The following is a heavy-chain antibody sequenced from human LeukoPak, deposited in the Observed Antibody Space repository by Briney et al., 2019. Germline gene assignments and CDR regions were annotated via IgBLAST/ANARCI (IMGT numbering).Heavy chain of an antibody. CDR1: GITLTNYG. CDR3: AKRGVVIRGILVIGYHQEAYHYDF. J-gene: IGHJ4*02. CDR2: ISERGGSI. D-gene: IGHD3-10*01. V-gene: IGHV3-23*01. Sequence: GGSLTLSCVVSGITLTNYGMTWVRQAPGKGLEWLSYISERGGSITYADSVKGRFTISRDASLNTLYLQMNNLRAEDTAVYFCAKRGVVIRGILVIGYHQEAYHYDFWGQGVLVTVSS.